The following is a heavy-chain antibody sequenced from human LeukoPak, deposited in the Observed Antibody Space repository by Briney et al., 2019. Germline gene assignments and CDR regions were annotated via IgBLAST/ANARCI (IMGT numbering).Heavy chain of an antibody. J-gene: IGHJ4*02. CDR3: ARDSGAYCGGDCYPTAGNYFDY. Sequence: SETMSLTCAVYGGSFSGYYWSWIRQPPGKGLEWTGEINHSGSTNYNPSLKSRVTISVDTSKNQFSLKLSSVTAADTAVYYCARDSGAYCGGDCYPTAGNYFDYWGQGTLVTVSS. CDR1: GGSFSGYY. V-gene: IGHV4-34*01. CDR2: INHSGST. D-gene: IGHD2-21*02.